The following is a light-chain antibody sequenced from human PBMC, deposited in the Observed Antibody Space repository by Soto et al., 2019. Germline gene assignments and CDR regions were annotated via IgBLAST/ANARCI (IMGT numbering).Light chain of an antibody. CDR2: AAS. Sequence: DIQMTQSPSSLSASVGDRVTITCRTSQSILSYLNWYQQKPGKAPKLLIYAASSLQYGVPSRFSGSGSGTDFTLTINSLQPEDFATYYCQQSYSSPPTFGGGTKVEIK. CDR3: QQSYSSPPT. CDR1: QSILSY. V-gene: IGKV1-39*01. J-gene: IGKJ4*01.